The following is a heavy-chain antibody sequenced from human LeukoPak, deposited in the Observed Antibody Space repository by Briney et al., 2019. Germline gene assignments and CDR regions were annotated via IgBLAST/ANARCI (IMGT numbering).Heavy chain of an antibody. D-gene: IGHD3-3*01. V-gene: IGHV4-59*01. Sequence: SETLSLTCTVSGGSISSYYWSWIRQPPGKGLEWIGYIYYSGSTNYNPSLKSRVTISVDTSKNQFSLKLSSVTAADTAVYYCARVWDFWSGYLSFDYWGQGTLVTVTS. J-gene: IGHJ4*02. CDR1: GGSISSYY. CDR2: IYYSGST. CDR3: ARVWDFWSGYLSFDY.